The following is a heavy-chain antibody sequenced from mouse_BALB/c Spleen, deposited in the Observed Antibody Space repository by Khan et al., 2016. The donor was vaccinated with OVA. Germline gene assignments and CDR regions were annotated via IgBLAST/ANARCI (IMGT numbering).Heavy chain of an antibody. V-gene: IGHV3-2*02. CDR3: ARDGYQYNYAMDY. J-gene: IGHJ4*01. CDR1: GYSITSDYA. CDR2: ISYSGST. Sequence: EVQLQESGPGLVKPSQSLSLTCTVTGYSITSDYAWNWIRQFPGNKLEWMGYISYSGSTNYNTALKSRISITRDTSKNQFFLQLNSVNTEDTATYYCARDGYQYNYAMDYWGQGTSVTVSS. D-gene: IGHD2-3*01.